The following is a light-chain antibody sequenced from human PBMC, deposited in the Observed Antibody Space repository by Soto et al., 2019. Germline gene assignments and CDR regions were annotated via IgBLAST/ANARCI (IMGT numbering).Light chain of an antibody. CDR2: DAS. CDR3: QQYNSYSPWT. CDR1: QSISSG. Sequence: DTQMTQSPSTLSASLGDRVTITCRASQSISSGLAWYQQKPGKAPKVLIYDASSLQSGVPSRFSGSGSGTEFTLTISSLQPEDFAIYYCQQYNSYSPWTFGQGTKVDIK. V-gene: IGKV1-5*01. J-gene: IGKJ1*01.